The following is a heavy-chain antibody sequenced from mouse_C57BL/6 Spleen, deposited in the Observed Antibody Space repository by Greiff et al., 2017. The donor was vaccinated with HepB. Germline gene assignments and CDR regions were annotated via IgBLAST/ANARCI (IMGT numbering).Heavy chain of an antibody. D-gene: IGHD4-1*01. CDR3: ARGSGKGAWFAY. CDR1: GFTFSSYA. J-gene: IGHJ3*01. CDR2: ISDGGSYT. Sequence: EVQGVESGGGLVKPGGSLKLSCAASGFTFSSYAMSWVRQTPEKRLEWVATISDGGSYTYYPDNVKGRFTISRDNAKNNLYLQMSHLKSEDTAMYYCARGSGKGAWFAYWGQGTLVTVSA. V-gene: IGHV5-4*01.